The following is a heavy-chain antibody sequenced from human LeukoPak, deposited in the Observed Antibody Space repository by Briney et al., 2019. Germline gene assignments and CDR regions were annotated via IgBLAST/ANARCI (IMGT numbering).Heavy chain of an antibody. V-gene: IGHV3-33*01. CDR2: IWYDGSNT. CDR1: GFTFSGYA. J-gene: IGHJ4*02. CDR3: ARELFGEFYFDY. Sequence: PGRSLRLSCAASGFTFSGYAMHWGREAPGKGLGRGAGIWYDGSNTYYADSVKGRFTISRDNSKNTLYLKMNSLRPEATAVYYCARELFGEFYFDYWGQGTLVTVSS. D-gene: IGHD3-10*02.